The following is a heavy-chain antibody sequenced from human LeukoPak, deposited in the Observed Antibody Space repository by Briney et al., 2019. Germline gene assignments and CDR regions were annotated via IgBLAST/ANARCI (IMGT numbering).Heavy chain of an antibody. Sequence: GGSLRLSCAASGFTFSSYAMSWVRQAPGKGLEWVSAISCSGGSTYYADSVKGRFTISRDNSKNTLYLQMNSLRAEDTAVYYCAKNVMSGSWFDPWGQGTLVTVSS. J-gene: IGHJ5*02. D-gene: IGHD3-10*01. V-gene: IGHV3-23*01. CDR2: ISCSGGST. CDR3: AKNVMSGSWFDP. CDR1: GFTFSSYA.